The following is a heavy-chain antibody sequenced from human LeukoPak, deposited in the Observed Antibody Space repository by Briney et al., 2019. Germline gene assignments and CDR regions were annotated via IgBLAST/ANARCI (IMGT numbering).Heavy chain of an antibody. J-gene: IGHJ5*02. CDR2: IHFSGST. CDR1: GGSISSYY. CDR3: AREKTYSSSWFPRLGGWFDP. Sequence: TSETLSLTCTVSGGSISSYYWSWIRQPPGKGLEYIGYIHFSGSTNYNPSLRSRVTISVDTSKNQFSLKLSSVTAADTAVYYCAREKTYSSSWFPRLGGWFDPWGQGTLVTVSS. D-gene: IGHD6-13*01. V-gene: IGHV4-59*01.